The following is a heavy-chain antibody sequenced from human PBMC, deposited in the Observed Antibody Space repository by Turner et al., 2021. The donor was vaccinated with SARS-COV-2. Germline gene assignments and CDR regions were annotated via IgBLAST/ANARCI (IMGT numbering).Heavy chain of an antibody. CDR3: AKDLITGIYYYYYGMDV. CDR2: ISGSGGGT. D-gene: IGHD1-20*01. Sequence: EVQLLESGGGLVQPGGSLRLSCAASGFPFSSYAMSWVRQAPGKGLEWVSVISGSGGGTYYADSVKGRFTISRDNSKNTLYLQMNSLRAEDTAVYYCAKDLITGIYYYYYGMDVWGQGTTVTVSS. J-gene: IGHJ6*02. V-gene: IGHV3-23*01. CDR1: GFPFSSYA.